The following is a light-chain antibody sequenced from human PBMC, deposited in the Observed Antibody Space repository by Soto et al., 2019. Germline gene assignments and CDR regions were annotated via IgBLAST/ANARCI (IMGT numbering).Light chain of an antibody. V-gene: IGKV3-15*01. CDR3: QQYYNWRT. CDR2: GAS. Sequence: EIVMTQSPATLSVSPGERATLSCRASQSVNRNIAWSQQKPGQAPRLLIYGASTRATGVPARFSGSGSGTECTLTISSLQSEDFVVYYCQQYYNWRTFGQGTNVEIK. J-gene: IGKJ1*01. CDR1: QSVNRN.